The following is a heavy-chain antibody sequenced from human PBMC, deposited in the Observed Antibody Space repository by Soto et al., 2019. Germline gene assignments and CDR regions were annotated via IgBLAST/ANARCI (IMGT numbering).Heavy chain of an antibody. CDR3: ARIGAPQXMSPGEEWLLVRYYYYMDV. J-gene: IGHJ6*03. CDR2: XXXXXXX. V-gene: IGHV4-4*02. CDR1: SGXXXXSXX. Sequence: QVQLQESGPGLVKPSGTLSLTCAVSSGXXXXSXXXXXXXXXXXXXXXXXGXXXXXXXXNYNPSHKSRVTISVDKSKNQSSLKLSSVTAADTAVYYCARIGAPQXMSPGEEWLLVRYYYYMDVWGKGTTVTVSS. D-gene: IGHD3-3*01.